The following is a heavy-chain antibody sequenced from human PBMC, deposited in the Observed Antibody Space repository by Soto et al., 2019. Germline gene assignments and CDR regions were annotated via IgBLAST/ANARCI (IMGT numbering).Heavy chain of an antibody. Sequence: QVQLVQSGAEVKKPGASVKVSCKASGYTFTSYGISWVRQAPGQGLEWMGWISAYNGNTNYAQKLKGRVTMTTDTSTSTAYMELRSLRSDDTAVYYCARDPRQQLVSFPLDYWGQGTLVTVSS. CDR3: ARDPRQQLVSFPLDY. V-gene: IGHV1-18*01. D-gene: IGHD6-13*01. CDR2: ISAYNGNT. J-gene: IGHJ4*02. CDR1: GYTFTSYG.